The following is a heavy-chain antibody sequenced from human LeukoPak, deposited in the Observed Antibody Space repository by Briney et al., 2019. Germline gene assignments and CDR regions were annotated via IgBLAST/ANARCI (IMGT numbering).Heavy chain of an antibody. D-gene: IGHD3-9*01. CDR1: GYTFTSYG. V-gene: IGHV1-18*01. J-gene: IGHJ4*02. CDR3: ASAYYDILTGYYPGDDY. Sequence: ASVKVSCKASGYTFTSYGISWVRQAPGQGLEWMGWISAYNGNTNYAQKLQGRVTMTTDNSTSTACMELRSLRSDDTAVYYCASAYYDILTGYYPGDDYWGQGTLVTVSS. CDR2: ISAYNGNT.